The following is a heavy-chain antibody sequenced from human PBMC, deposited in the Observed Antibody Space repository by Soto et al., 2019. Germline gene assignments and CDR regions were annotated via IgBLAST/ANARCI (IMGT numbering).Heavy chain of an antibody. CDR3: ARVATTVTTTDC. J-gene: IGHJ4*02. V-gene: IGHV4-38-2*01. CDR2: IYYSGNT. D-gene: IGHD4-17*01. CDR1: GGSISTGYS. Sequence: SETLSLTCVVSGGSISTGYSWGWIRQPPGKGLEWIGHIYYSGNTYYNPSLKSRATISLDPPQNHFSLKLASVTAADTAVYYCARVATTVTTTDCWGQGALVTLPS.